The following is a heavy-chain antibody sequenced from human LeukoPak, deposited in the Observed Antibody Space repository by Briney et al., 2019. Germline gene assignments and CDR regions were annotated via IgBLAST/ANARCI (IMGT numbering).Heavy chain of an antibody. CDR2: IYTSGST. V-gene: IGHV4-61*02. CDR1: GGSISSGSYY. J-gene: IGHJ6*03. D-gene: IGHD5-12*01. Sequence: PSETLSLTCTVSGGSISSGSYYWSWIRQPAGKGLEWIGRIYTSGSTNYNPSLKSRVTISVDTSKNQFSLKLSSVTAADTAVYYCARGRGYSGYFGYYYMDVWGKGTTVTISS. CDR3: ARGRGYSGYFGYYYMDV.